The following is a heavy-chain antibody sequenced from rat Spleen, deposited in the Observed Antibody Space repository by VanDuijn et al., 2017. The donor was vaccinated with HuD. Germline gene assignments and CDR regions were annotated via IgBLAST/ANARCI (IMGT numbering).Heavy chain of an antibody. CDR1: GFTFSNYD. V-gene: IGHV5-20*01. Sequence: EVQLVESGGGLVQPGRSMKLSCAASGFTFSNYDMAWVRQAPTKGLEWVASISYDGGTTYYRDSVKGRFTISRNNAKSSLYLHMDSLRSEDTATYYCTTEATRAYFDYWGQGVMVTVSS. D-gene: IGHD1-4*01. CDR3: TTEATRAYFDY. CDR2: ISYDGGTT. J-gene: IGHJ2*01.